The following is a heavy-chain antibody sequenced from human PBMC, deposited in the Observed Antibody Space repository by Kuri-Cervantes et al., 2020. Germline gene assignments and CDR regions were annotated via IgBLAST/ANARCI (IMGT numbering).Heavy chain of an antibody. CDR3: ARQRYRGPFDY. J-gene: IGHJ4*02. CDR2: ISGSGGST. V-gene: IGHV3-23*01. Sequence: GKSLKISCAASGFTFSSYAMSWVRQAPGKGLEWVSAISGSGGSTYYADSVKGRFTISRDNSKNTLYLQMNSLRAEDTAVYCCARQRYRGPFDYWSQGTLVTVSS. CDR1: GFTFSSYA. D-gene: IGHD3-9*01.